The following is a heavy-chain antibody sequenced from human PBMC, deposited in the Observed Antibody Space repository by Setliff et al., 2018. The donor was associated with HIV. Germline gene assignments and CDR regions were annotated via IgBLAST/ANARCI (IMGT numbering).Heavy chain of an antibody. Sequence: GGSLRLSCIASGFTFSSHSLNWVRQVAGKGLEWVSAMGLLGDTYYADSVKGRFTISREDAKNSLYLQMNSLRAGDTAVYYCAREIQNCGGNHYYCYMDVWGKGTTVTVSS. V-gene: IGHV3-13*01. CDR3: AREIQNCGGNHYYCYMDV. CDR2: MGLLGDT. J-gene: IGHJ6*03. D-gene: IGHD2-15*01. CDR1: GFTFSSHS.